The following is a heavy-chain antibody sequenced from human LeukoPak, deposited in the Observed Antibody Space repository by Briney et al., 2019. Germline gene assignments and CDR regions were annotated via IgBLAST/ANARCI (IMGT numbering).Heavy chain of an antibody. Sequence: GGSLTLSCAASRFTASSIYMGWGRHTPGKSLEGGSIIYSGGSTYYADPVKGRFTVSKYNSKTTLFLQMNSLRVEDTALYYCARGAQEPFFDSWGQGTLVTVSS. CDR3: ARGAQEPFFDS. CDR1: RFTASSIY. CDR2: IYSGGST. J-gene: IGHJ4*02. V-gene: IGHV3-53*01. D-gene: IGHD1-26*01.